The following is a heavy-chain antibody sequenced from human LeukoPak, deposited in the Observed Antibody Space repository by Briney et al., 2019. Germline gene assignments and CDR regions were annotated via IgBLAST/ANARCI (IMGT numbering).Heavy chain of an antibody. J-gene: IGHJ4*02. D-gene: IGHD4-17*01. CDR1: RFTFSNYV. CDR2: ISYDGSDK. Sequence: HPGGSLRLSCAASRFTFSNYVMHWVRQAPGKGLEWVAVISYDGSDKYYADSVKGRFTISRDNSKNTLYLQMNSLRAEDTAVYYCAKDATTVTTQGDYWGQGTLVTVSS. CDR3: AKDATTVTTQGDY. V-gene: IGHV3-30*18.